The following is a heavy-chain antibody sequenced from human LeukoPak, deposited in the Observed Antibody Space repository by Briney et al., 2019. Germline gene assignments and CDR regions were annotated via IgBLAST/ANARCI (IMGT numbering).Heavy chain of an antibody. CDR1: GYTFTSYG. CDR2: ISAYNGNT. CDR3: ARDMVRGVIKPSGFDP. V-gene: IGHV1-18*01. J-gene: IGHJ5*02. D-gene: IGHD3-10*01. Sequence: ASVKVSCKASGYTFTSYGISWVRQAPGQGLEWMGWISAYNGNTNYAQKLQGRVTMTTDTSTSTAYMELRSLRSDGTAVYYCARDMVRGVIKPSGFDPWGQGTLVTVSS.